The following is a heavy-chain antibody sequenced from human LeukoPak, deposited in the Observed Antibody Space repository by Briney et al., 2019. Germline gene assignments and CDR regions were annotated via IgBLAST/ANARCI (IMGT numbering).Heavy chain of an antibody. CDR3: ARGGRGGKALGY. D-gene: IGHD2-21*01. CDR1: GFTFDDYG. CDR2: INWNGGST. V-gene: IGHV3-20*04. Sequence: GGSLRLSCAASGFTFDDYGMSWVRQAPGKGLEWVSGINWNGGSTGYADSVKGRFTISRDNAKKSVYLQMNRLRAEDTALYYCARGGRGGKALGYWGQGTLVTVSS. J-gene: IGHJ4*02.